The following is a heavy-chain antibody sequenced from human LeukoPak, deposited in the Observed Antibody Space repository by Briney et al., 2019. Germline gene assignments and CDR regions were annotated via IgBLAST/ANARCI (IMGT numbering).Heavy chain of an antibody. CDR3: AKLVGATPSNAFDI. V-gene: IGHV3-30*18. D-gene: IGHD1-26*01. J-gene: IGHJ3*02. CDR2: ISYDGSNK. CDR1: GFTFSSYG. Sequence: GGSLRLSCAASGFTFSSYGMHWVRQAPGKGLEWVAVISYDGSNKYYADSVKGRFTISRDNSKNTLYLQMNSLRAEDTAVYYCAKLVGATPSNAFDIWGQGTMVTVSS.